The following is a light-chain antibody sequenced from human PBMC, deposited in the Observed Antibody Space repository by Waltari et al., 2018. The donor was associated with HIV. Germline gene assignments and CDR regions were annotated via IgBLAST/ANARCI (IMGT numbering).Light chain of an antibody. J-gene: IGLJ2*01. V-gene: IGLV1-44*01. CDR2: SNK. Sequence: QSVLSQPPSASGTPAQRVTISCSGGSSTIGRNPVTWYQQLTGTAPKLLIYSNKQRPSGVPDRFSGSKSGTSASLDISGLQSEDEADYYCATWDDRMNGVVFGGGTKLTVL. CDR1: SSTIGRNP. CDR3: ATWDDRMNGVV.